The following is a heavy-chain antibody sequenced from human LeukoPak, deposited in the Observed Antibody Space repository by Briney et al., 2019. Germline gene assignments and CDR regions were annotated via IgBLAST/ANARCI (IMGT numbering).Heavy chain of an antibody. J-gene: IGHJ3*02. V-gene: IGHV4-39*01. CDR2: IYHTAST. Sequence: SETLSLTCIVSGGSISGNNYYWGWVRQPPGTGLEWIGSIYHTASTFYNPSLKSRVTISVYTSKNQFSLKLSSVTAADTAVYYCATTVNHDAFDIWGQGTTVTVSS. D-gene: IGHD1-1*01. CDR3: ATTVNHDAFDI. CDR1: GGSISGNNYY.